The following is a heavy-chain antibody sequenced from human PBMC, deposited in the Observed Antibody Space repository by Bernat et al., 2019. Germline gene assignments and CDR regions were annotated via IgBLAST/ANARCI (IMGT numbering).Heavy chain of an antibody. CDR1: GFTFSSYE. CDR3: AREILVSLLDV. V-gene: IGHV3-48*03. Sequence: EVQLVESGGGVVQPGRSLRLSCAASGFTFSSYEMNWVRQAPGTGLEWVSYISSSGSNIYYADSVKGRFTISRDNAKNSLYLQMNSLRAEDTAVYYCAREILVSLLDVWGQGTTVTVSS. CDR2: ISSSGSNI. J-gene: IGHJ6*02.